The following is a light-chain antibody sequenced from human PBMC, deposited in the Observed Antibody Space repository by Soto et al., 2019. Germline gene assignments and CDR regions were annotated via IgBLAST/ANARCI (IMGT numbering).Light chain of an antibody. CDR1: QTIRNY. V-gene: IGKV1-39*01. CDR3: QQSYSIPNT. CDR2: AAS. Sequence: DIQMTQSPSSLSASVGDRVTITCRASQTIRNYLNWYQQKPGKAPNLLIYAASSLQSGVPSRFSGSGSGTDFTLTISSLQLEDFATYYCQQSYSIPNTFGQGTKLEIK. J-gene: IGKJ2*01.